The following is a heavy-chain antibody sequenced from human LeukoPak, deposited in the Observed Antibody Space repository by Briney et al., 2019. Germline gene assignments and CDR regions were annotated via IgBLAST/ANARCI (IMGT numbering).Heavy chain of an antibody. J-gene: IGHJ4*02. CDR2: IKTKIDGGTT. CDR1: GLKFNNAW. Sequence: GGSLRLSCAASGLKFNNAWMNWVRQAPGKGLEWVGRIKTKIDGGTTEYAAPVKGRFAISRDDSKNTLYLQMHSLKSEDTAVYYCTTDGAYGSGTYCRYWGQGTLVTVSS. V-gene: IGHV3-15*01. D-gene: IGHD3-10*01. CDR3: TTDGAYGSGTYCRY.